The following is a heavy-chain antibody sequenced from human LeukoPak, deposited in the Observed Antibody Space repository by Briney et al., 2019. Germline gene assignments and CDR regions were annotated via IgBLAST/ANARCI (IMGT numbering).Heavy chain of an antibody. D-gene: IGHD6-13*01. J-gene: IGHJ4*02. CDR3: AKVGSSWYVFDY. CDR1: GFTFSSYA. Sequence: PGGSLRLSCAASGFTFSSYAMSWVRQAPGKGLEWVSGISDSGGSTYYADSVKGRFTISRDNSKNTLYLQMNSLGAEDTAVYYCAKVGSSWYVFDYWGQGTLVTVSS. CDR2: ISDSGGST. V-gene: IGHV3-23*01.